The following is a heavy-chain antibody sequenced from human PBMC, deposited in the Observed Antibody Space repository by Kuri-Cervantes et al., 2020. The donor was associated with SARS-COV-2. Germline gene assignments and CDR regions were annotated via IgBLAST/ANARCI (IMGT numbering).Heavy chain of an antibody. J-gene: IGHJ1*01. V-gene: IGHV3-13*01. CDR1: GFTFSSYD. CDR3: ARGVYCSSTSCYKGHFQH. D-gene: IGHD2-2*02. CDR2: IGTAGDT. Sequence: GESLKISCAASGFTFSSYDMHWVRQATGKGLEWVSAIGTAGDTYYPGSVKGRFTISRENAKNSLYLQMNSLRAEDTAVYYCARGVYCSSTSCYKGHFQHWGQGTLVTVSS.